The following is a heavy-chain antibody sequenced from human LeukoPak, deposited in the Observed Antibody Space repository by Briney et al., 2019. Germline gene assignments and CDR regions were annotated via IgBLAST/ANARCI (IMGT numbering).Heavy chain of an antibody. Sequence: GGSLRLSCSVSGFTFSSYAMQWVRQAPGKGLEYVSVIRSDGVDVYYTDSVKGRFTISRDNSKNTLYLQMSSLRPEDTAVYYCVKDLLQVTMKKLDHWGQGTLVTVSS. D-gene: IGHD4-11*01. V-gene: IGHV3-64D*06. CDR1: GFTFSSYA. CDR2: IRSDGVDV. CDR3: VKDLLQVTMKKLDH. J-gene: IGHJ4*02.